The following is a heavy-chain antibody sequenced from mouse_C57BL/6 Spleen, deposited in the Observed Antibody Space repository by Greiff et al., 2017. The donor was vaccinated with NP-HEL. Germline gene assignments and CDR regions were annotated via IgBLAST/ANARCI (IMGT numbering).Heavy chain of an antibody. CDR3: ARRNYGSSPAWFAY. J-gene: IGHJ3*01. CDR2: IDPSDSYT. D-gene: IGHD1-1*01. CDR1: GYTFTSYW. V-gene: IGHV1-50*01. Sequence: QVQLQQSGAELVKPGASVKLSCKASGYTFTSYWMQWVKQRPGQGLEWIGEIDPSDSYTNYNQKFKGKATLTVATSSSTAYMQLSSLTSEDSAVYYCARRNYGSSPAWFAYWGQGTLVTVSA.